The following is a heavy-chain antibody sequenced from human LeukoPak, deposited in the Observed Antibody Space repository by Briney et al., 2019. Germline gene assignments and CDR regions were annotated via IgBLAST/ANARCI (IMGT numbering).Heavy chain of an antibody. Sequence: PSETLSLTCTVSGGSISSYYWSWIRQPPGKGLEWIGYIYYSGSTNYNPSLKSRVTISVDTSKNQFSLKLSSVTAADTAVYYCERETYDSSGYYYGYDYWGQGTLVTVSS. CDR1: GGSISSYY. CDR2: IYYSGST. V-gene: IGHV4-59*01. J-gene: IGHJ4*02. D-gene: IGHD3-22*01. CDR3: ERETYDSSGYYYGYDY.